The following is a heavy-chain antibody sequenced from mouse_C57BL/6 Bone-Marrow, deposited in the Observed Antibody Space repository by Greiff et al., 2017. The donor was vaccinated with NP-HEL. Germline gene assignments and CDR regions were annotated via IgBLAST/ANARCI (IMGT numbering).Heavy chain of an antibody. V-gene: IGHV5-9-1*02. J-gene: IGHJ4*01. CDR2: ISSGGDYI. D-gene: IGHD1-1*01. Sequence: DVMLVESGEGLVKPGGSLKLSCAASGFTFSSYAMSWVRQTPETRLEWVAYISSGGDYIYYADTVKGRFTLSRAKARNTLYLQLSSLKSEDTAMYYCTRDPLYGSSYDYAMDYWGQGTSVTVSS. CDR3: TRDPLYGSSYDYAMDY. CDR1: GFTFSSYA.